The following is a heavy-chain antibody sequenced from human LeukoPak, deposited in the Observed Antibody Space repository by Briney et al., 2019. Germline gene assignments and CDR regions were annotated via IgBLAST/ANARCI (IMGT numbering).Heavy chain of an antibody. CDR1: GGSISSGGYY. V-gene: IGHV4-30-2*01. Sequence: SETLSLTCTVSGGSISSGGYYWSWIRQPPGKGLEWIGYIYHSGSTYYNPSLKSRVTISVDRSKNQFSLKLSSVTAADTAVYYCARGGSGPREGRRFDYWGQGTLVTVSS. J-gene: IGHJ4*02. CDR2: IYHSGST. CDR3: ARGGSGPREGRRFDY.